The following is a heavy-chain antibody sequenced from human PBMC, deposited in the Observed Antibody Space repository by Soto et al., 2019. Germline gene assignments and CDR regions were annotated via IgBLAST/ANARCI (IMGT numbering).Heavy chain of an antibody. CDR2: IYHSGST. Sequence: QVQLQESGPGLVKPSGTLSLTCAVSGGSISSSNWWSWVRQPPGKGLEWIGEIYHSGSTNYNPSLKNPVTKSVDNSKNQFALKLSSVTAADTAVYYCARDSMSDAFDIWGQGTMVTVSS. V-gene: IGHV4-4*02. CDR1: GGSISSSNW. D-gene: IGHD3-10*02. CDR3: ARDSMSDAFDI. J-gene: IGHJ3*02.